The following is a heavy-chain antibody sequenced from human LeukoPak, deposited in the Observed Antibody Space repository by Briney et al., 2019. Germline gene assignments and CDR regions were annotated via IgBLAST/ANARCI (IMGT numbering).Heavy chain of an antibody. CDR2: IYGDGSFT. J-gene: IGHJ3*02. CDR1: GFTFSNFW. V-gene: IGHV3-74*01. CDR3: ARRVANAFDI. Sequence: PGGSLRLSCAASGFTFSNFWMHWVRQAPGEGLVWVALIYGDGSFTRYADSVKGRFTISRDNAKNTVYLQMNSLRAEDTAVYYCARRVANAFDIWGQGTMVTVSS.